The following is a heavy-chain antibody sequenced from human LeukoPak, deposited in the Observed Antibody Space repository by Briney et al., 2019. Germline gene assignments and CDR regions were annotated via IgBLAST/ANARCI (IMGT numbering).Heavy chain of an antibody. Sequence: PSETLSLTCAVYGGSFSGYYWSWIRQPPGKGLEWIGEINHSGSTNYNPSLKSRVTISVDTSKNQFSLKLSSVTAADTAVYYCARNRVWPRQISMDVWGQGTTVTVSS. CDR1: GGSFSGYY. CDR2: INHSGST. V-gene: IGHV4-34*01. CDR3: ARNRVWPRQISMDV. J-gene: IGHJ6*02.